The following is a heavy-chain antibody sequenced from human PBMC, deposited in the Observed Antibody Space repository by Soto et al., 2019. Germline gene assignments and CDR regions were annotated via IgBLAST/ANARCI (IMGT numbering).Heavy chain of an antibody. Sequence: GGSLRLSCAASGFTFSSYAMHWVRQAPGKGLEWVAVISYDGSNKYYADSVKGRFTISRDNSKNTLYLQMNSLRAEDTAVYYCARVPVLRFLEWFFDYWGQGTLVTVSS. CDR3: ARVPVLRFLEWFFDY. V-gene: IGHV3-30-3*01. D-gene: IGHD3-3*01. CDR1: GFTFSSYA. J-gene: IGHJ4*02. CDR2: ISYDGSNK.